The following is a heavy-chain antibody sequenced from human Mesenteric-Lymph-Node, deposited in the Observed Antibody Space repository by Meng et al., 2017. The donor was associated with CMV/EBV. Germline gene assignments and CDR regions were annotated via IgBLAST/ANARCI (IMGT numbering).Heavy chain of an antibody. J-gene: IGHJ4*02. CDR3: ARGLHLGSYSFDS. V-gene: IGHV4-59*01. CDR2: IYYSGST. D-gene: IGHD2-21*01. CDR1: GGSISTYY. Sequence: SETLSLTCTVSGGSISTYYWSWVRQPPGKGLEWIGYIYYSGSTIYNPSLKTRVTMSVDTSKNQFSLKLSSVTAADTAVYYCARGLHLGSYSFDSWGQGTLVTVSS.